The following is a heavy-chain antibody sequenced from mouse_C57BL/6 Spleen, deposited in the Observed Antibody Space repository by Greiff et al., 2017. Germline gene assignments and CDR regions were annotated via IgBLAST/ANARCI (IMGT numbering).Heavy chain of an antibody. CDR1: GFTFSSYA. CDR2: ISDGGSYT. Sequence: EVKLMESGGGLVKPGGSLKLSCAASGFTFSSYAMSWVRQTPEKRLAWVATISDGGSYTYYPDNVKGRFTISRDNAKNNLYLQMSHLKSEDTAMYYCAREGPLGAMDYWGQGTSVTVSS. D-gene: IGHD4-1*01. J-gene: IGHJ4*01. V-gene: IGHV5-4*01. CDR3: AREGPLGAMDY.